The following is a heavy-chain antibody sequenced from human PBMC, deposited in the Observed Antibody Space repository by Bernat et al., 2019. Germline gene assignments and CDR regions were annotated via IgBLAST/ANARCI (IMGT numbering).Heavy chain of an antibody. D-gene: IGHD3-3*01. CDR1: GTSISDYY. Sequence: QVQLQESGPGLVKPSETLSLSCTVPGTSISDYYWSWIRQPPGKGLEWIGYISKSGSTNYNPSLKSRVTISLDTSKNQFSLKLSSVTAADTAVYYCARGGNDFWSGSSGWAWGKATTTTIYS. V-gene: IGHV4-59*01. CDR3: ARGGNDFWSGSSGWA. CDR2: ISKSGST. J-gene: IGHJ6*04.